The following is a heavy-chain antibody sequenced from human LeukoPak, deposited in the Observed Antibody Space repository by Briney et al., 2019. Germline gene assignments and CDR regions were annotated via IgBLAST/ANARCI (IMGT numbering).Heavy chain of an antibody. CDR1: GYTFTSYG. CDR2: ISAYNGDT. J-gene: IGHJ4*02. V-gene: IGHV1-18*01. Sequence: ASVKVSCKASGYTFTSYGISWVRQAPGQGLEWMGWISAYNGDTHYAPKLQGRGTMTTDTSTRTVYIELRSRRCDDTAVYYCARGYPPRRNYDSRGYYSYYFDYWGQGTLVTVSS. CDR3: ARGYPPRRNYDSRGYYSYYFDY. D-gene: IGHD3-22*01.